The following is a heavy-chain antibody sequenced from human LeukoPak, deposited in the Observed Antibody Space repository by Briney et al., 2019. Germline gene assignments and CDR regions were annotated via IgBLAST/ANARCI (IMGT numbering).Heavy chain of an antibody. J-gene: IGHJ6*02. V-gene: IGHV3-30*18. CDR1: GFTFSSYG. D-gene: IGHD2-15*01. CDR3: AKVDCSGGSCYYYYGMDV. CDR2: ISYDGSNE. Sequence: GGSLRLSCAASGFTFSSYGMYWVRQAPGKGLEWAAVISYDGSNEYYADSVKGRFTISRDNSKNTLYLQMNSLRAEDTAVYYCAKVDCSGGSCYYYYGMDVWGQGTTVTVSS.